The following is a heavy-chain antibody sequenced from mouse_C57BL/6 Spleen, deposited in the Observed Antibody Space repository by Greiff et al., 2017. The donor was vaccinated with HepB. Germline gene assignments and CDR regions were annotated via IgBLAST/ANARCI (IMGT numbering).Heavy chain of an antibody. V-gene: IGHV5-9-1*02. J-gene: IGHJ1*03. Sequence: DVMLVESGEGLVKPGGSLKLSCAASGFTFSSYAMSWVRQTPEKRLEWVAYISSGGDYIYYADTVKGRFTISRDNARNTLYLQMSSLKSEDTAMYYCTRARNYYGSTWYFDVWGTGTTVTVSS. D-gene: IGHD1-1*01. CDR3: TRARNYYGSTWYFDV. CDR2: ISSGGDYI. CDR1: GFTFSSYA.